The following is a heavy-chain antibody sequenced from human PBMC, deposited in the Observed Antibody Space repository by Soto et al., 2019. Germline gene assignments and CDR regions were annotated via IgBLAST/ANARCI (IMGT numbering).Heavy chain of an antibody. D-gene: IGHD6-13*01. CDR3: ARFGYSSSWYQYYFAY. CDR1: GGSISSSNW. Sequence: SETLSLSCTVSGGSISSSNWWTWVRQAPGKGLEWIGEINHSGSTNYNPSLKSRVTISVDTSKNQFSLKLSSVTAADTAVYYCARFGYSSSWYQYYFAYWGQGTLVTVSS. J-gene: IGHJ4*02. V-gene: IGHV4-4*02. CDR2: INHSGST.